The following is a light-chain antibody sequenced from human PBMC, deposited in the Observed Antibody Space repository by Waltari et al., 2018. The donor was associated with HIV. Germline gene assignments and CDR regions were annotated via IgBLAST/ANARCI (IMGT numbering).Light chain of an antibody. V-gene: IGLV1-51*01. CDR1: SSNLGANS. CDR2: DNN. CDR3: GAWDNTLRGAL. J-gene: IGLJ2*01. Sequence: QSVLTQPPSISAAAGQKVTISCSGSSSNLGANSVAWYRQLPGTAPELLIYDNNNRFPGIPDRFSGSKSGTSATLVISGLQPGDETYYYCGAWDNTLRGALFGGGTKLTVL.